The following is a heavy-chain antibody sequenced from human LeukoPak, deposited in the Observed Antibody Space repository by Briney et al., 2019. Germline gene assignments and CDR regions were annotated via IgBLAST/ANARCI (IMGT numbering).Heavy chain of an antibody. CDR3: ARSRCRDGYNCDPSADY. CDR2: IIPIFGTA. Sequence: SVKVSCKASGGTFSSYAISWVRQAPGQGLEWMGGIIPIFGTANYAQKFQGRVTITADESTSTAYMELSSLRSEDTAVYYCARSRCRDGYNCDPSADYWGQGTLVTVSS. D-gene: IGHD5-24*01. V-gene: IGHV1-69*13. CDR1: GGTFSSYA. J-gene: IGHJ4*02.